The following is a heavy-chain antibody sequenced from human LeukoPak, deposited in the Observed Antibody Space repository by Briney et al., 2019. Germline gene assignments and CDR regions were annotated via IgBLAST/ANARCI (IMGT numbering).Heavy chain of an antibody. Sequence: PGGSLRLSCAASGFTFSSYAMSWVRQAPGKGLEWVSAISGSGGSTCYADSVKGRFTISRDNSKNTLYLQMNSLRAEDTAVYYCAKDRRYGGYSYGPFDYWGQGTLVTVSS. J-gene: IGHJ4*02. CDR2: ISGSGGST. CDR1: GFTFSSYA. V-gene: IGHV3-23*01. D-gene: IGHD5-18*01. CDR3: AKDRRYGGYSYGPFDY.